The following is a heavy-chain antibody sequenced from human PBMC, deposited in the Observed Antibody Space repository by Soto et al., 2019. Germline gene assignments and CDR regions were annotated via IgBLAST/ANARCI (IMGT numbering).Heavy chain of an antibody. J-gene: IGHJ6*03. CDR2: IRIKPRGYTT. CDR1: GFTFSDHY. V-gene: IGHV3-72*01. D-gene: IGHD1-1*01. CDR3: FRGTDHNTHFYMDV. Sequence: EVQLVESGGGLVQPGGSLRLSCAASGFTFSDHYMDWVRQAPGKGLEWIARIRIKPRGYTTEYAASVTGRFTLSRDDSQEALYLQMNSLKTEDTAMYFCFRGTDHNTHFYMDVWGNGIMVNVSS.